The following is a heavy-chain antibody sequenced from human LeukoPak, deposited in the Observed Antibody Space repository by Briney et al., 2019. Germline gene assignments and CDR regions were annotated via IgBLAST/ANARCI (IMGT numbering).Heavy chain of an antibody. D-gene: IGHD4-17*01. CDR3: ARAGWKGITVTTPLSDP. CDR1: GFTVSSTY. CDR2: IYSGGTT. Sequence: GGSLRLSCAASGFTVSSTYMHWVRQAPGKGLEWVSVIYSGGTTYYADSVKGRFTISRDHSKNTLYLQMSSLRAEDTAVYYCARAGWKGITVTTPLSDPWGQGTLVTVSS. J-gene: IGHJ5*02. V-gene: IGHV3-53*01.